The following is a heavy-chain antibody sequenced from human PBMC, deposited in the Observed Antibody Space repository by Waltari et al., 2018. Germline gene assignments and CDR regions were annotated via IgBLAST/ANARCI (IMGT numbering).Heavy chain of an antibody. D-gene: IGHD2-8*01. V-gene: IGHV1-3*01. CDR2: INAGNGNT. Sequence: QVQLVQSGAEVKKPGASVKVSCTASGYTFTSYAMHWVRQAPGQRLEWMGWINAGNGNTKYSQKFQGRVTITRDTSASTAYMELSSLRSEDTAVYYCARSTYAPQPHFDIWGQGTMVTVSS. CDR1: GYTFTSYA. J-gene: IGHJ3*02. CDR3: ARSTYAPQPHFDI.